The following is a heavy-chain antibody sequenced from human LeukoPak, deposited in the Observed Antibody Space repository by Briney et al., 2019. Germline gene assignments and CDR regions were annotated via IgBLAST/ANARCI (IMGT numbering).Heavy chain of an antibody. V-gene: IGHV7-4-1*02. Sequence: ASVKVSCKASGYTFTSYGISWVRQAPGQGLEWMGWINTNTGNPTYAQGFTGRFVFSLDTSVSTAYLQISSLKAEDTAVYYCARLSIDCINGVCYTDYYYGMDVWGQGTTVTVSS. CDR2: INTNTGNP. J-gene: IGHJ6*02. CDR1: GYTFTSYG. CDR3: ARLSIDCINGVCYTDYYYGMDV. D-gene: IGHD2-8*01.